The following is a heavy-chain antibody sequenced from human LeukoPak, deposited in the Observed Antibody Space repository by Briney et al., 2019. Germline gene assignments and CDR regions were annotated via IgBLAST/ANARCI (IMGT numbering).Heavy chain of an antibody. CDR1: GFTFSSYS. CDR2: ISSSSSYI. D-gene: IGHD2-2*01. V-gene: IGHV3-21*01. J-gene: IGHJ5*02. Sequence: GSLRLSCAASGFTFSSYSMNWVRQAPGKGLEWVPSISSSSSYIYYADSVKGRFTISRDNAKNSLYLQMNSLRAEDTAVYYCARDIVPAALTNWFDPWGQGTLVTVSS. CDR3: ARDIVPAALTNWFDP.